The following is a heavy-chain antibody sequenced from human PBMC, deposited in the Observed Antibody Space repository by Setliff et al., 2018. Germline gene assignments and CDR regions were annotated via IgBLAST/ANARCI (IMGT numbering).Heavy chain of an antibody. D-gene: IGHD2-8*01. CDR2: VRFDGSYK. CDR1: GFVFGTYG. Sequence: PGESLKISCAASGFVFGTYGMHWVRQAPGKGLDWVASVRFDGSYKVYADSVKGRFTISRDNSENTLFLQMTSLRPEDTGIYYCARLVRYCTRTACQKLAGDESWGQGTRVTVSS. V-gene: IGHV3-30*02. J-gene: IGHJ5*01. CDR3: ARLVRYCTRTACQKLAGDES.